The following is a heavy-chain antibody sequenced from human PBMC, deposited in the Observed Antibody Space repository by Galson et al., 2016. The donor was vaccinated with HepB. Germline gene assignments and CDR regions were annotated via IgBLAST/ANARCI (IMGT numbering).Heavy chain of an antibody. Sequence: SLRLSCAASGFTFGSYNLNWVRQAPGKGLDWVSYISSGGSIVYYADSVRGRFTISRDNAQNSLYLQMNSLRDEATAVYYCARGRSGGYSSNQRDYYFDYWGQGSLVTVSS. CDR1: GFTFGSYN. CDR2: ISSGGSIV. J-gene: IGHJ4*02. D-gene: IGHD1-26*01. V-gene: IGHV3-48*02. CDR3: ARGRSGGYSSNQRDYYFDY.